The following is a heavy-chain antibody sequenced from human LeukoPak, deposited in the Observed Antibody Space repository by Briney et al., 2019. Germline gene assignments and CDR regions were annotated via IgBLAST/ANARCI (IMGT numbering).Heavy chain of an antibody. Sequence: ASVKVSCKASGYTFTDYNMHWVRQAPGQRLEWMGWINPNSGGTNYPQKFQGRVTMTRDTSISTAYMELSRLRSDDTAVYFCAILPTVTLGFDYWGQGTLVTVSS. CDR2: INPNSGGT. V-gene: IGHV1-2*02. CDR1: GYTFTDYN. CDR3: AILPTVTLGFDY. J-gene: IGHJ4*02. D-gene: IGHD4-17*01.